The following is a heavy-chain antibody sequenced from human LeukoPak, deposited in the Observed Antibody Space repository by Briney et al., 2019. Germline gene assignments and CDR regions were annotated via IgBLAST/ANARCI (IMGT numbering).Heavy chain of an antibody. D-gene: IGHD2-15*01. J-gene: IGHJ4*02. V-gene: IGHV4-39*01. CDR1: GGSISSHY. CDR2: FYYTGRT. Sequence: SETLSLTCTVSGGSISSHYWGWIRQPPGKGLEWIGTFYYTGRTYYNPSLKSRVTISVDTSKNQFSLKLSSVTAADTAVYYCARSSCSASSCYSDYWGQGTLVTVSS. CDR3: ARSSCSASSCYSDY.